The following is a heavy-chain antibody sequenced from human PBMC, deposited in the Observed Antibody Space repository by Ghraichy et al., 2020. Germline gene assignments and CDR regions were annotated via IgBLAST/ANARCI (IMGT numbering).Heavy chain of an antibody. V-gene: IGHV1-69*13. Sequence: SVKVSCKASGGTFSSYAISWVRQAPGQGLEWMGGIIPIFGTANYAQKFQGRVTITADESTSTAYMGLSNLRSEDTAVYYCARDYQTTYYYDSSGFVPKTYGMDAWDQGTTVTVSS. J-gene: IGHJ6*02. CDR3: ARDYQTTYYYDSSGFVPKTYGMDA. D-gene: IGHD3-22*01. CDR2: IIPIFGTA. CDR1: GGTFSSYA.